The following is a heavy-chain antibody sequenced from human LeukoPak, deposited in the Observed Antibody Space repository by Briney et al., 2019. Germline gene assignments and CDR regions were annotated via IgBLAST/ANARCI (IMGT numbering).Heavy chain of an antibody. CDR1: GGSISSGGYS. D-gene: IGHD3-3*01. CDR2: IYYSGST. CDR3: ARGRHRYDFWSGPRGFDY. V-gene: IGHV4-30-4*07. Sequence: SETLSLTCAVSGGSISSGGYSWSWIRQPPGKGLEWIGYIYYSGSTYYNPSLKSRVTISVDTSKNQSSLKLSSVTAADTAVYYCARGRHRYDFWSGPRGFDYWGQGTLVTVSS. J-gene: IGHJ4*02.